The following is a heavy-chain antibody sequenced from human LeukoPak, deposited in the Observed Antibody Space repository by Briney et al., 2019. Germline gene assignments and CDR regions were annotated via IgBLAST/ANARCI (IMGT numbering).Heavy chain of an antibody. D-gene: IGHD1-26*01. J-gene: IGHJ4*02. Sequence: PGGSLRLSCAASGFTFDDYTMHWVRQAPGKGLEWVSAISGSGYSTYYADSVKGRFTISRDNSKNTLYLQMNSLRAEDTALYFCAQWSRYFDYWGQGTLSPSPQ. CDR2: ISGSGYST. CDR1: GFTFDDYT. V-gene: IGHV3-23*01. CDR3: AQWSRYFDY.